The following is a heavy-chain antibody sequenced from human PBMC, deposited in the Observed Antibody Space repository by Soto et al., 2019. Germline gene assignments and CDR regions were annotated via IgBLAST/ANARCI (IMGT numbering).Heavy chain of an antibody. CDR1: GGNFSKSA. CDR2: IIPLFDEA. V-gene: IGHV1-69*01. D-gene: IGHD3-22*01. J-gene: IGHJ6*02. Sequence: QVQLVQSGAEVKKPGSSVKVSCTASGGNFSKSALSWVRQAPGQGLEWVGGIIPLFDEADYAPRSQGRATITTIEATATDYIELNSLRSFDTAIDYRARAWGRGTMTVSDSGKEGIGVWGQGPTVNLSS. CDR3: ARAWGRGTMTVSDSGKEGIGV.